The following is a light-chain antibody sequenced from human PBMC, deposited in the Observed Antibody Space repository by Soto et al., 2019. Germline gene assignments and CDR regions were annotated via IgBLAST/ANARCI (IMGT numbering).Light chain of an antibody. CDR3: QQRNIWPTVT. J-gene: IGKJ5*01. V-gene: IGKV3-15*01. Sequence: EMVRTQSPATLSVSPGERAALSCRASQSISSNLAWYQQKPCQAPRLIIYGASTRATGIPARFSGSGSGTEFTLTITSLQSQDFAVYYGQQRNIWPTVTFGQGTRLEN. CDR1: QSISSN. CDR2: GAS.